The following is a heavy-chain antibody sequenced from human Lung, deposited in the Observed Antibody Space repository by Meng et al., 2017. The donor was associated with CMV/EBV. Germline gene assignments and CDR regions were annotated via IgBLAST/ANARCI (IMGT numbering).Heavy chain of an antibody. J-gene: IGHJ2*01. CDR1: GFNFSSYG. CDR2: IRYDGNNR. V-gene: IGHV3-30*02. CDR3: AKDNAGSIWYFDL. Sequence: AASGFNFSSYGMHWVRQATGKGLEWVAFIRYDGNNRKYVDSVKGRFAISRDNSKNTLYLQMNSLRPEDTAVYFCAKDNAGSIWYFDLWGRGTLVTVSS. D-gene: IGHD1-1*01.